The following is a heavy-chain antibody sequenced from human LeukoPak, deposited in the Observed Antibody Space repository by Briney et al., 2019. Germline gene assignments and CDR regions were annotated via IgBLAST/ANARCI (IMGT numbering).Heavy chain of an antibody. CDR3: ARGLLGTTTSYFDY. CDR1: GFTFSSYV. J-gene: IGHJ4*02. Sequence: GGSLRLSCAASGFTFSSYVMHWVRQAPGKGLEWVAAITYDGSNKYYAESVKGRFTISRDNSKNTLDLQMNSLRAEDTAVYYCARGLLGTTTSYFDYWGQGTLVTVSS. D-gene: IGHD1-26*01. CDR2: ITYDGSNK. V-gene: IGHV3-30-3*01.